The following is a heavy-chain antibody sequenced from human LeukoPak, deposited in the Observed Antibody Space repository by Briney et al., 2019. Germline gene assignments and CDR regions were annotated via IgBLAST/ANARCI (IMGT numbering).Heavy chain of an antibody. CDR2: ISSSSSTI. CDR1: GFTFSSYS. J-gene: IGHJ4*02. D-gene: IGHD4-17*01. V-gene: IGHV3-48*04. Sequence: GGSLRLSCAASGFTFSSYSMNWVRQAPGKGLEWVSYISSSSSTIYYADSVKGRFTISRDNAKNSLYLQMNSLRAEDTAVYYCARERGDYHPYYFGYWGQGTLVTVSS. CDR3: ARERGDYHPYYFGY.